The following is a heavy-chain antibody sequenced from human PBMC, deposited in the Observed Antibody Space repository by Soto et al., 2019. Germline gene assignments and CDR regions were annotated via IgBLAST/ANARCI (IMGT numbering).Heavy chain of an antibody. J-gene: IGHJ4*02. V-gene: IGHV3-21*01. Sequence: GGSLRLSCAASGFTFSSYSMNWVRQAPWKGLEWVSSISSSSSYIYYADSVKGRFTISRDNAKNSLYLQMNSLRAEDTAVYYCARAGEYYDILTGSIGPFDYWGQGTLVTVSS. D-gene: IGHD3-9*01. CDR1: GFTFSSYS. CDR3: ARAGEYYDILTGSIGPFDY. CDR2: ISSSSSYI.